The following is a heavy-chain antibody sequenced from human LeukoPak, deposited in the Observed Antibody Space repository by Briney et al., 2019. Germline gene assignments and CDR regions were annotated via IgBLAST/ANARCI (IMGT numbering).Heavy chain of an antibody. J-gene: IGHJ4*02. V-gene: IGHV1-69*04. CDR2: IIPILGIA. Sequence: VASVKVSCKASGYTFTSYDINWVRQATGQGLEWMGRIIPILGIANYAQKFQGRVTITADKSTSTAYMELSSLRSEDTAVYYCARGAKYGSSWYFFDYWGQGTLVTVSS. CDR3: ARGAKYGSSWYFFDY. CDR1: GYTFTSYD. D-gene: IGHD6-13*01.